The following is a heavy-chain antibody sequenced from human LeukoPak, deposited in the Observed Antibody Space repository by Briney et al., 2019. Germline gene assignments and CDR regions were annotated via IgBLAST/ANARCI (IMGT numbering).Heavy chain of an antibody. CDR2: INHDGSST. V-gene: IGHV3-74*01. CDR1: GFTFSTFW. J-gene: IGHJ4*02. CDR3: ARVRSPRYFDY. Sequence: GGSLRLSCATSGFTFSTFWMHWVRQAPGKGLVWVSRINHDGSSTNYADSVKGRFTISRDNAKNTLYLQMNSLRAEDTAVYYCARVRSPRYFDYWGQGTLVTVSS.